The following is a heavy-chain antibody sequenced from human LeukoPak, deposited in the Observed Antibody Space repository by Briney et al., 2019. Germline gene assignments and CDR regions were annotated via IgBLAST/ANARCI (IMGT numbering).Heavy chain of an antibody. Sequence: SETLSLTCTVSGGSVSSTTYYWSWIRQPPXKGLEWIASINYSGSTYYNPSLKSRVTISVDTSENQFPLKLSSVTAADTAVYYCARYVVYGSGKYYFDYWGQGTLVTVSS. CDR2: INYSGST. CDR1: GGSVSSTTYY. J-gene: IGHJ4*02. CDR3: ARYVVYGSGKYYFDY. D-gene: IGHD3-10*01. V-gene: IGHV4-39*01.